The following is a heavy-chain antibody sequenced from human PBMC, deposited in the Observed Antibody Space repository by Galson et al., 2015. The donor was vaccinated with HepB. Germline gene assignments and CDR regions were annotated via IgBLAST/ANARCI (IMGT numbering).Heavy chain of an antibody. J-gene: IGHJ4*02. V-gene: IGHV1-3*01. CDR3: AKRKEEYSGWDYFDY. CDR2: INAGNGNT. CDR1: GYTFTSYA. D-gene: IGHD5-12*01. Sequence: SVKVSCKASGYTFTSYAMHWVRQAPGQRLEWMGWINAGNGNTKYSQKFQGRVTITRDTSASTAYMELSSLRSEDTAVYYCAKRKEEYSGWDYFDYWGQGTLVTVSS.